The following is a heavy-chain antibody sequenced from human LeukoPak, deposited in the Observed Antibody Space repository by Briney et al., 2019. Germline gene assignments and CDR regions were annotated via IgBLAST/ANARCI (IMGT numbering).Heavy chain of an antibody. V-gene: IGHV4-59*11. CDR3: ARVGNWFDP. J-gene: IGHJ5*02. Sequence: PSETLSLTCTVSGGSISSHYWSWIRQPPGKGLEWIGYIYCSGSTNYNPSLKSRVTMSVDTSKNQFSLKLSSVTAADTAVYYCARVGNWFDPWGQGTLVTVSS. CDR1: GGSISSHY. CDR2: IYCSGST.